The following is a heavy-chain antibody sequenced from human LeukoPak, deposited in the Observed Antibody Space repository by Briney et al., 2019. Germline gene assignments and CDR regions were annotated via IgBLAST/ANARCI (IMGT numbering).Heavy chain of an antibody. CDR1: GVSLSGGTYS. V-gene: IGHV4-61*01. Sequence: PSETRSLTCTVSGVSLSGGTYSWSWIRQPPGKGLEWIGYIFYTGSTNYIPSLTSRLTISVDTSKNQFSLKLTSVTAADTAVYFCARGYYYASGTYLDSWGQGTLVSVSS. CDR2: IFYTGST. D-gene: IGHD3-10*01. CDR3: ARGYYYASGTYLDS. J-gene: IGHJ4*02.